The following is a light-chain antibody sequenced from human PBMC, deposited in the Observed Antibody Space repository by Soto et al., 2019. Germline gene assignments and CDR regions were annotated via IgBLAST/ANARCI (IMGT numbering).Light chain of an antibody. CDR2: GNS. V-gene: IGLV1-40*01. J-gene: IGLJ1*01. CDR1: SSNIGAGYD. Sequence: QSVLTQPPSVSGAPGQRVTISCTGSSSNIGAGYDVHWYQQLPGTAPKLLIYGNSNRPSGVPDRFSGSKSGTSASLAITGLQAEDEADYYFQSYDSSLSGCYVFGTGTKLTVL. CDR3: QSYDSSLSGCYV.